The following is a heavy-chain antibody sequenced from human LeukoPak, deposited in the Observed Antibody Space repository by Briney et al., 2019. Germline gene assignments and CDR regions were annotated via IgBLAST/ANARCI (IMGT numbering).Heavy chain of an antibody. V-gene: IGHV4-59*01. CDR1: GGSISSYY. CDR2: IYYSGST. CDR3: ARYTSMIAFHARGFDI. J-gene: IGHJ3*02. D-gene: IGHD5-18*01. Sequence: PSETLSLTCTVSGGSISSYYWSWIRQPPGKGLEWIGYIYYSGSTNYNPSLKSRVTISVDTSKNQFSLKLSSVTAADTVVYYCARYTSMIAFHARGFDIWGQGTLVTVSS.